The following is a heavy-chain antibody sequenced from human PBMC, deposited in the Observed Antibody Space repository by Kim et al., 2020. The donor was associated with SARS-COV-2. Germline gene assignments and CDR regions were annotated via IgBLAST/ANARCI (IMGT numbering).Heavy chain of an antibody. CDR2: ISGSSGTA. Sequence: GGSLRLSCQTSGFLFGSYVMSWVRQAPGKGLEWVSAISGSSGTAKYGDSVKGRFATSRDNSKDTVYLQMDSLRTEDTAVYFCVKSSFTMVRGVVILRYFHLWGRGTPVTVSS. J-gene: IGHJ2*01. D-gene: IGHD3-10*01. V-gene: IGHV3-23*02. CDR3: VKSSFTMVRGVVILRYFHL. CDR1: GFLFGSYV.